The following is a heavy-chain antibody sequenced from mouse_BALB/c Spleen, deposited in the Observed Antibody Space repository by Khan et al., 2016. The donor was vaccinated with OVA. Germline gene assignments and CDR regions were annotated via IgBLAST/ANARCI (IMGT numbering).Heavy chain of an antibody. CDR1: GYTFTDYS. D-gene: IGHD1-1*01. J-gene: IGHJ2*01. CDR3: ARGYYGS. Sequence: QIQLVQSGPELKKPGETVKISCKASGYTFTDYSMHWVKQAPGKGLKWMGWINTETDEPTYADDFKGRFAFSLETSASTAYLQINNLKNEDTATYFCARGYYGSWGQGTTLTVSS. CDR2: INTETDEP. V-gene: IGHV9-2-1*01.